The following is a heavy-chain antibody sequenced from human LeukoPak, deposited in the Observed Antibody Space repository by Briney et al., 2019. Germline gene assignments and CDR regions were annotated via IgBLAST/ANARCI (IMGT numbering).Heavy chain of an antibody. Sequence: SETLSLTCTVSGGSISSYNWSWIRQPPGKGLEWIGYIYYSGSTNYNPSLKSRVTISVDTSKNQFSLKLSSVTAADTAVYYCARVGTSWGTYNWFDPWGQGTLVTVSS. CDR2: IYYSGST. CDR3: ARVGTSWGTYNWFDP. CDR1: GGSISSYN. V-gene: IGHV4-59*01. D-gene: IGHD6-13*01. J-gene: IGHJ5*02.